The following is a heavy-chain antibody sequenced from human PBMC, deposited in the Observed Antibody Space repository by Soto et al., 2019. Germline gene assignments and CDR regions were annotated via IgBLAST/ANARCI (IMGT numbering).Heavy chain of an antibody. CDR1: GFTFSSYE. J-gene: IGHJ6*02. CDR3: ARDYYDSSGYLNYYYYGMDV. CDR2: ISSSGSTI. Sequence: PGGSLRLSCAASGFTFSSYEMNWVRQAPGKGLEWVSYISSSGSTIYYADSVKGRFTISRDNAKNSLYLQMNSLRAEDTAVYYCARDYYDSSGYLNYYYYGMDVWGQGTTVTVSS. V-gene: IGHV3-48*03. D-gene: IGHD3-22*01.